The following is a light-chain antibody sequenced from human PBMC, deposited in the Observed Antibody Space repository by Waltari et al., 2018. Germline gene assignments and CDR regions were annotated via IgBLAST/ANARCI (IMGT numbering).Light chain of an antibody. Sequence: EIVLTQSPGTLSLSPGERATLSCRASQSVRSSYLAWYQQKPGQAPRLLIYGASSRATGIPDRFSGSGSGTDVTLSISRLEPEDFAVYYCQQYGSSPPITFGQGTRLESK. CDR2: GAS. CDR3: QQYGSSPPIT. V-gene: IGKV3-20*01. CDR1: QSVRSSY. J-gene: IGKJ5*01.